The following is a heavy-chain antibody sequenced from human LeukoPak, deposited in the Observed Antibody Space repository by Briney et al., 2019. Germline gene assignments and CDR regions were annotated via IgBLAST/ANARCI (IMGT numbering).Heavy chain of an antibody. J-gene: IGHJ3*02. CDR2: IYYSGST. D-gene: IGHD6-13*01. CDR3: ARHKTAQQQMGAFDI. Sequence: PSETLSLTCTVSGGSISSSSYYWGWIRQPPGKGLEWIGSIYYSGSTNYNPSLKSRVTISVDTSKNQFSLKLSSVTAADTAVYYCARHKTAQQQMGAFDIWGQGTMVTVSS. V-gene: IGHV4-39*01. CDR1: GGSISSSSYY.